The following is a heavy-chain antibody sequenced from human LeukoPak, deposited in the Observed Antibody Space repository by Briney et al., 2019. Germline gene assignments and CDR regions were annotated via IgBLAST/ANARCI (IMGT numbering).Heavy chain of an antibody. CDR3: ARDNSIYSGSPKGDFDY. J-gene: IGHJ4*02. CDR2: INPSGGST. D-gene: IGHD1-26*01. Sequence: ASVKVSCKASGYTFTSYYMHWVRQAPGQGLEWMGIINPSGGSTSYAQKFQGRVTMTRDTSTGTVYMELSSLRSEDTAVYYCARDNSIYSGSPKGDFDYWGQGTLVTVSS. CDR1: GYTFTSYY. V-gene: IGHV1-46*01.